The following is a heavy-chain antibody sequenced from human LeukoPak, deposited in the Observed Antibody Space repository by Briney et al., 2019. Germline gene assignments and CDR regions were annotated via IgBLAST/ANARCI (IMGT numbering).Heavy chain of an antibody. V-gene: IGHV3-23*01. CDR3: ATAADIVATIYFDY. Sequence: AGSLRLSCAASGFTFSSYAMSWLRQAPGKGLEWVSGISGSGGRTYYADSVKGRFTISRDNSNNTLYLQMSRLRAADTAAYYCATAADIVATIYFDYWGQGTLVNVSS. J-gene: IGHJ4*02. CDR2: ISGSGGRT. D-gene: IGHD5-12*01. CDR1: GFTFSSYA.